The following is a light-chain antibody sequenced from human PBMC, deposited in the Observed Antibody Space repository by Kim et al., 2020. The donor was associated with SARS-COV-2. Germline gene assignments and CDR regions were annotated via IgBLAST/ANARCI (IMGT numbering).Light chain of an antibody. V-gene: IGKV4-1*01. J-gene: IGKJ2*01. CDR1: QSVLHSSNNKNY. Sequence: ATINCKSSQSVLHSSNNKNYLAWYQQKPGQPPKLLIYWASTRESGVPDRFSGSGSGTDFTLTISSLQAEDVAVYYCQQYYGTPHTFGQGTKVDIK. CDR3: QQYYGTPHT. CDR2: WAS.